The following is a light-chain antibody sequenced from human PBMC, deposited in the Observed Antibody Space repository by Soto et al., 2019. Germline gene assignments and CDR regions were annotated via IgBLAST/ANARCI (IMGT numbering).Light chain of an antibody. CDR3: QVWDIMTDNDV. J-gene: IGLJ1*01. Sequence: SYELTQPPSVSVAPEKTATITCGGDNIGDKRVHWYPQKPGQAPVLLISYDSDRPSGIPERFSGSNSGNTATLTISRVEAGDEADYYCQVWDIMTDNDVVGGGTKLTVL. CDR2: YDS. V-gene: IGLV3-21*04. CDR1: NIGDKR.